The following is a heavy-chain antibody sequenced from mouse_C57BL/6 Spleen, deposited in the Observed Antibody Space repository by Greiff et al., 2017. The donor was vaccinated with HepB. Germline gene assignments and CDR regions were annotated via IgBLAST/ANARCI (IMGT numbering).Heavy chain of an antibody. V-gene: IGHV1-80*01. CDR1: GYAFSSYW. CDR2: IYPGDGDT. Sequence: VQLQQSGAELVKPGASVKISCKASGYAFSSYWMNWVKQRPGKGLEWIGQIYPGDGDTNYNGKYKGKATLTADKSSSTAYMQLSSLTSEDSAVYVCARSYDGYCAGFFAYWGQGTLVTVSA. CDR3: ARSYDGYCAGFFAY. D-gene: IGHD2-3*01. J-gene: IGHJ3*01.